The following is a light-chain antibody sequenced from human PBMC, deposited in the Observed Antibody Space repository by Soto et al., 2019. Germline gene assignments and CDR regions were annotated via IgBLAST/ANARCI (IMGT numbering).Light chain of an antibody. CDR2: GAS. CDR3: KQRSNWPPT. Sequence: EIVLTQSPGTLSLSPGERATLSCRASQSVSSTYLAWYQQKPGQAPRLLMYGASNRATGIPDRFSGSGSGTDFTLTISRLEPEDFAVYYCKQRSNWPPTFGQGTRLEIK. J-gene: IGKJ5*01. CDR1: QSVSSTY. V-gene: IGKV3D-20*02.